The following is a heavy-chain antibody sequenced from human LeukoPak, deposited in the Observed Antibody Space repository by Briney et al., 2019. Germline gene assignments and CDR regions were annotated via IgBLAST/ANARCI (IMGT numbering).Heavy chain of an antibody. Sequence: GGSLRLSCAASGFTFSSYEMNWVRQAPGKGLEWVSYISSSGSTIYYADSVKGRFTISRDNAKNSLYLQMNSLRAEDTAVYYCASSPGVIVIAPFDYWGQGTLVTVSS. CDR3: ASSPGVIVIAPFDY. J-gene: IGHJ4*02. V-gene: IGHV3-48*03. D-gene: IGHD3-16*02. CDR1: GFTFSSYE. CDR2: ISSSGSTI.